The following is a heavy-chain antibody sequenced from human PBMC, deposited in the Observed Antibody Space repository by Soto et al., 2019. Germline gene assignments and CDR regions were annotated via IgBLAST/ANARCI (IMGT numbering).Heavy chain of an antibody. CDR3: ASRSSGWYFDY. J-gene: IGHJ4*02. D-gene: IGHD6-19*01. V-gene: IGHV3-23*01. CDR2: ISGSGGST. CDR1: GFSFSSYA. Sequence: GGSPRLSCAASGFSFSSYAMNWVRQAPGKGLEWVSVISGSGGSTYYADSVKGRFTISRDNSKNTLYLQMISLRAEDTAVYYCASRSSGWYFDYWGQGTLVTVSS.